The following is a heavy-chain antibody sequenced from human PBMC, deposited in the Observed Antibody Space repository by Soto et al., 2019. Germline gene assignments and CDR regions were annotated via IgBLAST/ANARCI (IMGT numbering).Heavy chain of an antibody. Sequence: EVHLLESGGGLVHPGESLRLSCGASGFTFSSCVMTWVRQAPGKGLEWVSCITDSGTGTYYADSVKGRFTISRDNSKNTMYLQMNNLRAEDTGVYYCAKGLINGRWYAEYWGQGTLVTDSS. CDR1: GFTFSSCV. CDR2: ITDSGTGT. D-gene: IGHD6-13*01. CDR3: AKGLINGRWYAEY. V-gene: IGHV3-23*01. J-gene: IGHJ4*02.